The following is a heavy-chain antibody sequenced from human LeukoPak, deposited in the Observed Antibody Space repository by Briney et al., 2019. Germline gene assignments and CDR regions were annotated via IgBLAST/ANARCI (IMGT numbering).Heavy chain of an antibody. CDR1: GSSIRSNSYY. D-gene: IGHD2-2*01. CDR3: ARDLGYCTSTSCRYFDF. Sequence: PSETLSLTCSVSGSSIRSNSYYWAWIRQSPGKGLEWIGTLYYTGSTYYNPSLKSRVTISVDTSRNQFSLKLSSVTAADTAVYYCARDLGYCTSTSCRYFDFWGQGTLVTVSS. CDR2: LYYTGST. J-gene: IGHJ4*02. V-gene: IGHV4-39*07.